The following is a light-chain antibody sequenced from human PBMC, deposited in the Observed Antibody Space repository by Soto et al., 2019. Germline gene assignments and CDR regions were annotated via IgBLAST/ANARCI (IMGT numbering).Light chain of an antibody. Sequence: EIVLTQSPGTLSLSPRESATLSCRASQSVSSSYLAWYQHKPDQAPRLLIYGASSRAPGIPDRFSGSGSGTDFTLTISRLEPEDFAVYYCQQYAASPRTFGQGTQVEVK. CDR2: GAS. J-gene: IGKJ1*01. V-gene: IGKV3-20*01. CDR1: QSVSSSY. CDR3: QQYAASPRT.